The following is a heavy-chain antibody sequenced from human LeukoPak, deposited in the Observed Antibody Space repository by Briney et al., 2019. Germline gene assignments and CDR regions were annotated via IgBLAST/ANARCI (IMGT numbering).Heavy chain of an antibody. V-gene: IGHV3-9*01. CDR2: ISWNSGHK. J-gene: IGHJ2*01. CDR3: AKDRRPTVSGGYFDL. Sequence: GGSLRLSCAASGFTLDDYAMHWVRHAPGKGLEGVSGISWNSGHKGYADSVKGRFTISRDNAKNSLYLRMNSLRAEDTALYYCAKDRRPTVSGGYFDLWGRGTLVIVSS. CDR1: GFTLDDYA. D-gene: IGHD3-10*01.